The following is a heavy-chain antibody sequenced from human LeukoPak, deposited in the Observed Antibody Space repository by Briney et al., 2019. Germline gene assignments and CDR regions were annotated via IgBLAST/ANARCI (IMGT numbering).Heavy chain of an antibody. CDR1: GYTLTELS. D-gene: IGHD2-21*02. Sequence: ASVKVSCKVSGYTLTELSMHWVRQAPGKGLEWMGGFEPEDGETIYAQKFQGRVTMTEDTSTDTAYMELSSLRSEDTAVYYCATVVVVTAIFPGEYFQHWGQGTLVTVSS. J-gene: IGHJ1*01. CDR3: ATVVVVTAIFPGEYFQH. CDR2: FEPEDGET. V-gene: IGHV1-24*01.